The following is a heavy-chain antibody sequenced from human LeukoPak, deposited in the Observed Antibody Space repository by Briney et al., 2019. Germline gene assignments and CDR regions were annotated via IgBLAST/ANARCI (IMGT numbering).Heavy chain of an antibody. V-gene: IGHV1-46*01. J-gene: IGHJ4*02. CDR3: ARGSAVYSSGWYAVR. D-gene: IGHD6-19*01. CDR1: GYTFISYY. CDR2: INPSGGST. Sequence: ASVKVSCKASGYTFISYYMHWVRQAPGQGLEWMGIINPSGGSTSYAQKFQGRVTMTRDTSTSTVYMELSSLRSEDTAVYYCARGSAVYSSGWYAVRWGQGTLVTVSS.